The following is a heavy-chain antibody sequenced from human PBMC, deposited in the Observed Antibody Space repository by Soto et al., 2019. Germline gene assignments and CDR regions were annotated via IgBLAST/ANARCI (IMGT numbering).Heavy chain of an antibody. D-gene: IGHD3-16*02. CDR2: ISSRGTVK. V-gene: IGHV3-48*03. CDR1: GFTFSNYE. J-gene: IGHJ5*02. CDR3: TRYRWFDA. Sequence: GGSLRLSCAASGFTFSNYEMNWVRQAPGKGLEWISYISSRGTVKYNADSVKGRFTISRDNAKNSLYLQMNSLRAEDTAVYYCTRYRWFDAWGQGTLVTVSS.